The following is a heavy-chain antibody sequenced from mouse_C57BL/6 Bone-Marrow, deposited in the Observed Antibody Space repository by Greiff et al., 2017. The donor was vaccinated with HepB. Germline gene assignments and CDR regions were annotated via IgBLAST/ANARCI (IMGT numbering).Heavy chain of an antibody. D-gene: IGHD1-1*01. CDR1: GYTFTSYG. Sequence: VQLQQSGAELVRPGSSVKMSCKTSGYTFTSYGINWVKQRPGQGLEWIGYIYIGNGYTEYNAKFKGKATLTSYTSSSTAYMQLSSLTSEDSAIYFCAREDYYGSSLAWFAYWGQGTLVTVSA. V-gene: IGHV1-58*01. CDR3: AREDYYGSSLAWFAY. J-gene: IGHJ3*01. CDR2: IYIGNGYT.